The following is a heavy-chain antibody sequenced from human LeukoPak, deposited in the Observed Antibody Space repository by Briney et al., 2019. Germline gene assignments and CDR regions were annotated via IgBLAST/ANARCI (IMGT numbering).Heavy chain of an antibody. J-gene: IGHJ4*02. V-gene: IGHV3-23*01. CDR2: ISGSGGST. CDR3: ANPLGFGELY. D-gene: IGHD3-10*01. Sequence: GGSLRLSCAASGFTFSSYSMNWVRQAPGKGLEWVSAISGSGGSTYYADSVKGRFTISRDNSKNTLYLQMDSLRAEDTAVYYCANPLGFGELYRGQGTLVTVSS. CDR1: GFTFSSYS.